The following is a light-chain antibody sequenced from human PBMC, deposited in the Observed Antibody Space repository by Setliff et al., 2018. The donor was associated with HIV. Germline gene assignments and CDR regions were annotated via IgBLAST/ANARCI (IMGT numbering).Light chain of an antibody. CDR3: SSFTSSSSYV. J-gene: IGLJ1*01. V-gene: IGLV2-14*01. CDR1: SNDFGSYDY. Sequence: QSVLTQPASVSGSPGQSITISCTGTSNDFGSYDYVSWYQHQPSKVPKLMIYEVSNRPSGVSDRFSGSKSGNTASLTISGLQTEDEADYYCSSFTSSSSYVFGTGTKVTVL. CDR2: EVS.